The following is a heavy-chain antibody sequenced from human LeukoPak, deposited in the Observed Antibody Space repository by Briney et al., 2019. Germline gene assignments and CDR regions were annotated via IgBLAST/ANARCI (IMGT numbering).Heavy chain of an antibody. D-gene: IGHD6-13*01. V-gene: IGHV1-2*02. CDR2: INPNSGGT. J-gene: IGHJ4*02. Sequence: ASVKVSCKASGYTSTGYYMHWVRQAPGQGLEWMGWINPNSGGTNYAQKFQGRVTMTRDTSISTAYMELSRLRSDDTAVYYCARGGTYSSSWTWDYWGQGTLVTVSS. CDR1: GYTSTGYY. CDR3: ARGGTYSSSWTWDY.